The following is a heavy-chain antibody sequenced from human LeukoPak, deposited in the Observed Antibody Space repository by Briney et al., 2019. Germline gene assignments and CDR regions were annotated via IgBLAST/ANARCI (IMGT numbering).Heavy chain of an antibody. CDR2: IYYSGST. V-gene: IGHV4-59*01. CDR3: ARAGGDYALYFDY. J-gene: IGHJ4*02. Sequence: PSETLSLICTVSGGSISSYYWSWIRQPPGKGLEWIGYIYYSGSTNYNPSLKSRVTISVDTSKNQFSLKLSSVTAADTAVYYCARAGGDYALYFDYWGQGTLVTVSS. D-gene: IGHD4-17*01. CDR1: GGSISSYY.